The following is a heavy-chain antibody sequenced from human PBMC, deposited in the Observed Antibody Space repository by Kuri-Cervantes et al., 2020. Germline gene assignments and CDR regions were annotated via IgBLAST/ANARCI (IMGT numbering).Heavy chain of an antibody. Sequence: GESLKISCKASGYTFTGYYMHWVRQAPGQGLEWMGWINPNSGGTNYAQKFQGRVTMTRDTSISTAYMELSRLRSDDTAVYYCARDLGDYSNSNWFDPWGQGTLVTVSS. CDR3: ARDLGDYSNSNWFDP. CDR1: GYTFTGYY. J-gene: IGHJ5*02. V-gene: IGHV1-2*02. CDR2: INPNSGGT. D-gene: IGHD4-11*01.